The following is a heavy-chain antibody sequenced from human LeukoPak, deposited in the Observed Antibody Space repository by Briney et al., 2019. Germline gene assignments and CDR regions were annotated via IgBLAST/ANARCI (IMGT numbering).Heavy chain of an antibody. V-gene: IGHV4-39*07. D-gene: IGHD5-18*01. CDR1: GGSISSSSYY. J-gene: IGHJ3*02. CDR3: ARVGYSYAGATHDAFDI. CDR2: IYYSGST. Sequence: PSETLSLTCTVSGGSISSSSYYWGWIRQPPGKGLEWIGSIYYSGSTYYNPSLKSRVTISVDTSKNQFSLKLSSVTAADTAVYYCARVGYSYAGATHDAFDIWGQGTMVTVSS.